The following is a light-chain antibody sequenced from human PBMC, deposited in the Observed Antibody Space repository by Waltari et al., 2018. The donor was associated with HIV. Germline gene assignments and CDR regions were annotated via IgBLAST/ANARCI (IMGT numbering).Light chain of an antibody. CDR1: SGPISSNY. J-gene: IGLJ2*01. V-gene: IGLV6-57*01. CDR3: QSYDSSNHLI. Sequence: NFMLTQPHSVSESPGKTVTISCTPTSGPISSNYVQWYQQRPGSSPTTVVYEDNQRPSGVPDRFSGSIDSYSNSASLTISRLKTEDEADYYCQSYDSSNHLIFGGGTKLTVL. CDR2: EDN.